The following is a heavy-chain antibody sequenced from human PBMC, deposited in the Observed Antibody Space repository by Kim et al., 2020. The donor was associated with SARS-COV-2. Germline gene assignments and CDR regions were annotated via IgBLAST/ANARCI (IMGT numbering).Heavy chain of an antibody. J-gene: IGHJ4*02. V-gene: IGHV1-46*01. Sequence: YAQKLQGRVTMTRATSENTVYMEVSSLRSEDTAIYYCVKEASRLKDFDFWGQGTLVIVSS. CDR3: VKEASRLKDFDF.